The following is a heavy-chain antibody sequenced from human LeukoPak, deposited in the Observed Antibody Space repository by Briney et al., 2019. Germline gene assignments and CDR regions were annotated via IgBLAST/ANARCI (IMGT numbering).Heavy chain of an antibody. CDR1: GYTFTSYD. Sequence: ASVKVSCKASGYTFTSYDINWVRQATGQGLEWXXXXNPNSGNTGYAQKFQGRVTMTRNTSISTAYMELSSLRSEDTAVYYCARGPYCSSTSCYTGNWFDPWGQGTLVTVSS. CDR2: XNPNSGNT. V-gene: IGHV1-8*01. CDR3: ARGPYCSSTSCYTGNWFDP. J-gene: IGHJ5*02. D-gene: IGHD2-2*02.